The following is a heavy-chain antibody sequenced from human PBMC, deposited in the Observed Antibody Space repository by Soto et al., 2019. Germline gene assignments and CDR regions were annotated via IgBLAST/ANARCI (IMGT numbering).Heavy chain of an antibody. CDR3: ARRRVVVVPAAIGYYYYGMDV. D-gene: IGHD2-2*02. CDR1: GYTFTSYA. J-gene: IGHJ6*02. Sequence: ASVKVSCKASGYTFTSYAMHWVRQAPGQRLEWMGWINAGNGNTKYSQKFQGRVTITRDTSASTAYMELSSLRSEDTAVYYCARRRVVVVPAAIGYYYYGMDVWGQGTTVTVSS. CDR2: INAGNGNT. V-gene: IGHV1-3*01.